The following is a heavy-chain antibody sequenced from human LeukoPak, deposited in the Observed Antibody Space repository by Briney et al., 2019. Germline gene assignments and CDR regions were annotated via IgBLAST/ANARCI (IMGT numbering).Heavy chain of an antibody. CDR1: GGTFSSYA. Sequence: EASVKVSCKASGGTFSSYAISWVRQAPGQGLEWMGGIIPIFGTANYAQKFQGRVTITTDESTSTAYMELSSLRSDDTAVYYCAKGNSSSWGRFDPWGQGTLVTVSS. J-gene: IGHJ5*02. D-gene: IGHD6-13*01. CDR2: IIPIFGTA. CDR3: AKGNSSSWGRFDP. V-gene: IGHV1-69*05.